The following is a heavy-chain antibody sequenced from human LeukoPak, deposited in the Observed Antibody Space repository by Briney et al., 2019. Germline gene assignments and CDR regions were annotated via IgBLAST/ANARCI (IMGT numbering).Heavy chain of an antibody. CDR2: IYHSGST. CDR3: ARVAGSSSWYWFDP. D-gene: IGHD6-13*01. CDR1: GYSISSGYY. Sequence: KPSETLSLTCTVSGYSISSGYYWGWIRQPPGKGLEWIGNIYHSGSTYYNPSLKSRVTISVDTSKNQFSLKLSSVTAADTAVYYCARVAGSSSWYWFDPWGQGTLVTVSS. J-gene: IGHJ5*02. V-gene: IGHV4-38-2*02.